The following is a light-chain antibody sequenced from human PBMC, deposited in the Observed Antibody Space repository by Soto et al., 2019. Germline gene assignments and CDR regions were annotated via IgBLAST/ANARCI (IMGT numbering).Light chain of an antibody. CDR3: TSYTSSENYV. CDR1: SSDVGGYNY. CDR2: DVG. V-gene: IGLV2-14*01. Sequence: QSALTQPASVSGSPGQSITISCTGTSSDVGGYNYVSWYQQHPGKAPKLMIYDVGNRPSGVSNRFSGSRSGNTASLTISGLQAEDEADYYCTSYTSSENYVFGNGTKVTVL. J-gene: IGLJ1*01.